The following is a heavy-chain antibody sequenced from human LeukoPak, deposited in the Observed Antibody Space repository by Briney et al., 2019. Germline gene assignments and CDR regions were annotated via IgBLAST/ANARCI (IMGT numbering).Heavy chain of an antibody. V-gene: IGHV3-11*01. CDR1: GFTFNNVW. J-gene: IGHJ4*02. Sequence: GGSLRLSCAASGFTFNNVWMSWIRQAPGKGLEWVSYISSSGSTIYYADSVKGRFTISRDNAKNSLYLQMNSLRAEDTAVYYCARIASYGYTLTYWGQGTLVTVSS. CDR3: ARIASYGYTLTY. CDR2: ISSSGSTI. D-gene: IGHD5-18*01.